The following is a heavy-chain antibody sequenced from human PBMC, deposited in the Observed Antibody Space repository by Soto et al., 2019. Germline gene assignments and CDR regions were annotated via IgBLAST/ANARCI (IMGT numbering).Heavy chain of an antibody. CDR3: ARGLFEVVVGADWFDP. CDR1: GGTFSSYT. V-gene: IGHV1-69*02. CDR2: IIPILGIA. D-gene: IGHD2-15*01. Sequence: ASVKVSCKASGGTFSSYTISWVRQAPGQGLEWMGRIIPILGIANYAQKFQGRVTITADKSTSTAYMELSSLRSEDTAVYYCARGLFEVVVGADWFDPWGQGTLVTVSS. J-gene: IGHJ5*02.